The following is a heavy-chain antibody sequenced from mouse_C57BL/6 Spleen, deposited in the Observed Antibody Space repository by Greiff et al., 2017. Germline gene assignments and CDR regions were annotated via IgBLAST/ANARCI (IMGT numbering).Heavy chain of an antibody. J-gene: IGHJ4*01. CDR1: DYTFTSYG. Sequence: QVQLQQSGAELARPGASVKLSCKASDYTFTSYGISWVKQRTGQGLEWIGEIYPRSGNTYYNEKFKGKATLTADKSSSTAYMELRSLTSEDSAVYFCARSRYGSSRTAMDYWGQGTSVTVSS. V-gene: IGHV1-81*01. CDR2: IYPRSGNT. D-gene: IGHD1-1*01. CDR3: ARSRYGSSRTAMDY.